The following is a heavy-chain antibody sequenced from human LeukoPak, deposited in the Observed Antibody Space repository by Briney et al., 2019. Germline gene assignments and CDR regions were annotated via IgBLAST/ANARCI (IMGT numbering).Heavy chain of an antibody. CDR2: MNPNSGNT. Sequence: ASVKVSCKASGYTFTSYDINWVRQATGQGLEWMGWMNPNSGNTGYAQKFQGRVTITRNTSISTAYMELSSLRSEDPAVYYCARGFSQRTSQILRFLEWLSYPYYFDYWGQGTLVTVSS. CDR1: GYTFTSYD. D-gene: IGHD3-3*01. J-gene: IGHJ4*02. V-gene: IGHV1-8*03. CDR3: ARGFSQRTSQILRFLEWLSYPYYFDY.